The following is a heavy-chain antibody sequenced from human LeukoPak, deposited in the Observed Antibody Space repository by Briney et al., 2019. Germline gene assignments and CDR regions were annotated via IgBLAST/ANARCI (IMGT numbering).Heavy chain of an antibody. J-gene: IGHJ4*02. D-gene: IGHD2-2*01. CDR3: ARAGGYQLLFSDY. CDR2: ISSSSSSI. CDR1: GFSFSSYS. V-gene: IGHV3-48*04. Sequence: GGSLRLSCAASGFSFSSYSMNWVRQAPGKGLEWVSYISSSSSSIYYADSVKGRFTISRDNAKNSLYLQMNSLRAEDTALYYCARAGGYQLLFSDYWGQGTLVIVSP.